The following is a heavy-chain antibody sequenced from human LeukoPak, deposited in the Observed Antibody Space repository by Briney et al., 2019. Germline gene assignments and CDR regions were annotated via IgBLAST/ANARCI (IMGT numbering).Heavy chain of an antibody. D-gene: IGHD4-17*01. J-gene: IGHJ4*02. Sequence: GASVKVSCKASGYTFTSYHIHWVRQAPGQGLEYMGLIFPTGGTTSYTQKFQGRLTMTTDTSTSTAYMELRSLRSDDTAVYYCARDRHDYGDRSFDYWGQGTLVTVSS. V-gene: IGHV1-46*01. CDR1: GYTFTSYH. CDR3: ARDRHDYGDRSFDY. CDR2: IFPTGGTT.